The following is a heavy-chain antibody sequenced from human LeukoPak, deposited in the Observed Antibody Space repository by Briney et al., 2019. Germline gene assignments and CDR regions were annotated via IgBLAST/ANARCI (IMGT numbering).Heavy chain of an antibody. CDR1: GHTFTGYY. Sequence: ASVKVSCKASGHTFTGYYMHWVRQAPGQGLEWMGWINPNSGSTNYAQKFQGRVTMTRDTSISTAYMELSRLRSDDTAVYYCARDPRNYYDSSGYYFLGYWGQGTLVTVSS. CDR3: ARDPRNYYDSSGYYFLGY. J-gene: IGHJ4*02. V-gene: IGHV1-2*02. CDR2: INPNSGST. D-gene: IGHD3-22*01.